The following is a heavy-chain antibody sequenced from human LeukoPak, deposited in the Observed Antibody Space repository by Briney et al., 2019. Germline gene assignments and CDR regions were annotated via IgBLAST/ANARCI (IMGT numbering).Heavy chain of an antibody. V-gene: IGHV1-69*06. D-gene: IGHD6-19*01. CDR2: IIPIFGTA. Sequence: ASVKVSCTASGGTFSSYAISWVRQAPGQGLEWMGGIIPIFGTANYAQKFQGRVTITADKSTSTAYMELSSLRSEDTAVYYCARVPRSRYSSGWYTTRDYYYYMDVWGKGTTVTVSS. CDR1: GGTFSSYA. CDR3: ARVPRSRYSSGWYTTRDYYYYMDV. J-gene: IGHJ6*03.